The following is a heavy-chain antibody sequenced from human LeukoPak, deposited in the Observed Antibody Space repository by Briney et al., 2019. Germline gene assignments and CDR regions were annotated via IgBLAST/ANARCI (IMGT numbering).Heavy chain of an antibody. J-gene: IGHJ5*02. CDR3: ARSVGAMTWEWFDP. CDR1: GGSISSSSYY. Sequence: SETLSLTCTVSGGSISSSSYYWGWIRQPPGEGLEWIGSIYYSGSTYYNPSLKSRVTISVDTSKNQFSLKLSSVTAADTAVYYCARSVGAMTWEWFDPWGQGTLVTVSS. D-gene: IGHD1-26*01. CDR2: IYYSGST. V-gene: IGHV4-39*07.